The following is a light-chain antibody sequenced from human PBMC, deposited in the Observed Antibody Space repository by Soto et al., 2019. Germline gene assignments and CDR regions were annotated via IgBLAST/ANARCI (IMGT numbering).Light chain of an antibody. Sequence: QSVLTQPASVSGSPGQSITMSCTGTSSDVGGYNYVSWYQQYPGKAPKLMIYEVSNRPSGVSNRFSGSKSGNTASLTISGLQAEDEADYYCSSYTSTSTYVFGTGTKATVL. V-gene: IGLV2-14*01. CDR1: SSDVGGYNY. CDR3: SSYTSTSTYV. J-gene: IGLJ1*01. CDR2: EVS.